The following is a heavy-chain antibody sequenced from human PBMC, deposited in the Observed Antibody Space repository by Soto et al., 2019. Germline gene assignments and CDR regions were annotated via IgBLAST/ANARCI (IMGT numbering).Heavy chain of an antibody. V-gene: IGHV4-34*01. J-gene: IGHJ6*02. D-gene: IGHD3-16*01. CDR2: INHSGST. CDR3: ARGRGRKQLVRYYYYGMDV. Sequence: SETLSLTCAVYGESFSGYYWSWIRQPPGKGLEWIGEINHSGSTSYNPSLESRVTTSVDTSKNQFSLRLNSVTAADTATYYCARGRGRKQLVRYYYYGMDVWGQGTTVTVSS. CDR1: GESFSGYY.